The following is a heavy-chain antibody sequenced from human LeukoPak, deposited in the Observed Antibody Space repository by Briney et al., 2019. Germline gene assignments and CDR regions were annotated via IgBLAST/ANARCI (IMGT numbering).Heavy chain of an antibody. D-gene: IGHD3-10*01. V-gene: IGHV4-34*01. J-gene: IGHJ6*02. Sequence: SETLTLTCAVYGGSYSGYYWSWIRQSPGKGLEWIGESSQSGSASYNPSLKSRVTMSGDASKNQFSLKLSSATAADTAVYYCARGRRISMVRGAKIKPLDVWGQGTTVTVSS. CDR3: ARGRRISMVRGAKIKPLDV. CDR1: GGSYSGYY. CDR2: SSQSGSA.